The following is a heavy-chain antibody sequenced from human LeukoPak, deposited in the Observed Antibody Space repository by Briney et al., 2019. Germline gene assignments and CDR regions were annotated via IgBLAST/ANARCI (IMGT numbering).Heavy chain of an antibody. V-gene: IGHV4-34*01. CDR3: ARAGRLGETH. Sequence: SETLSLTCAVYGGSFSGYYWSWIRQPPGKGLEWIGEINHSGSTNYNPSLKSRVTISVDTSKNQFSLKLSSVTAADTAVYYCARAGRLGETHWGQGTLVTVSS. D-gene: IGHD3-16*01. J-gene: IGHJ4*02. CDR1: GGSFSGYY. CDR2: INHSGST.